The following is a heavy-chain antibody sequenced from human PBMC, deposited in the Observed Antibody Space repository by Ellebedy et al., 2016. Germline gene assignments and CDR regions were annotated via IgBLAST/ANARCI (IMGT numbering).Heavy chain of an antibody. CDR3: ARAQITMVRGIIIGAGYYFDY. CDR2: ISSSGSTI. V-gene: IGHV3-11*01. CDR1: GFTFSDYY. J-gene: IGHJ4*02. Sequence: GESLKISCAASGFTFSDYYMSWIRQAPGKGLEWVSYISSSGSTIYYADSVKGRFTISRDNAKNSLYPQMNSLRAEDTAVYYCARAQITMVRGIIIGAGYYFDYWGQGTLVTVSS. D-gene: IGHD3-10*01.